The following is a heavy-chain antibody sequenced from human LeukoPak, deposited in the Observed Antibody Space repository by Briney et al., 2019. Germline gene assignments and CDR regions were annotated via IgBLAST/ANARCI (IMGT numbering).Heavy chain of an antibody. CDR3: TRDALFGSGRTHLDF. V-gene: IGHV3-7*04. D-gene: IGHD3-10*01. Sequence: PGGSLRLSCAASEFTFNRYWMSCVRQAQGKGLQWVANIKQDGTEAHYVDSVKGRFTISRGNAKNSLSLQMNSLNVDDTGVYFCTRDALFGSGRTHLDFWSQGTLVSVSS. CDR1: EFTFNRYW. CDR2: IKQDGTEA. J-gene: IGHJ4*02.